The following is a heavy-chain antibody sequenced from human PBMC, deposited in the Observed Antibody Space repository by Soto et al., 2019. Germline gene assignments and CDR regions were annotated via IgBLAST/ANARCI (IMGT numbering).Heavy chain of an antibody. CDR1: GFTFSSYW. J-gene: IGHJ4*02. CDR3: TREKGGGGGY. V-gene: IGHV3-74*01. CDR2: INEDGSTI. D-gene: IGHD3-16*01. Sequence: EVQLVESGGGLVQPGGSLRLSCAASGFTFSSYWMHWVRQAPGKGLVWVSRINEDGSTINYADSVKGRFTISRDNAKKTVYVTMTWRRGWDMAFFYYTREKGGGGGYWGQGTLVTVSS.